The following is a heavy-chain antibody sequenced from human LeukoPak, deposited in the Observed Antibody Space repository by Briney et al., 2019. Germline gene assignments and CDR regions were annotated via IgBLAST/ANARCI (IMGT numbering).Heavy chain of an antibody. D-gene: IGHD6-19*01. CDR3: ARVQVAGIDY. Sequence: PSETLSLTCTVPGGFISSGGYYWSWIRQHPGKGLEWIGYIYYSGSTYYNPSLKSRVIISVDTSMNQFSLKLRSVTAADTAVYYCARVQVAGIDYWGQGTLVTVSS. CDR1: GGFISSGGYY. V-gene: IGHV4-31*03. CDR2: IYYSGST. J-gene: IGHJ4*02.